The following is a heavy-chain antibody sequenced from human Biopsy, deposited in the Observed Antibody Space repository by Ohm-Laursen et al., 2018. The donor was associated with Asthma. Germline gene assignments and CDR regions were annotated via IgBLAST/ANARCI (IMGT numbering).Heavy chain of an antibody. Sequence: GSLRLSCTASGFAFSQGGMHWVRQVPGKGLEWVANIKHDGSEKNHVDSLKGRFTISRDNAKNSLYLQMNSLRAEDTAVYYCARTFHFWSPYHAEHYQLWGQGTLVTVSS. CDR3: ARTFHFWSPYHAEHYQL. D-gene: IGHD3-3*02. CDR2: IKHDGSEK. CDR1: GFAFSQGG. J-gene: IGHJ1*01. V-gene: IGHV3-7*01.